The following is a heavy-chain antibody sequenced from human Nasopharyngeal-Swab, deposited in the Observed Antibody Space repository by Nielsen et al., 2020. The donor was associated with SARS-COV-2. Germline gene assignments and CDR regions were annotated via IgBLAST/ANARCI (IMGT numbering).Heavy chain of an antibody. J-gene: IGHJ4*02. CDR2: LDPGDSDA. D-gene: IGHD3-22*01. Sequence: GESLKISCKGSRYSFPRYWIGWVRQMPGKGLEWMGILDPGDSDARFSPSFQGQVTISVDKSISTASLQWSSLKASDTAIYYCAGRSQYYYDRSVHLDYWGQGTLVTVSS. V-gene: IGHV5-51*01. CDR1: RYSFPRYW. CDR3: AGRSQYYYDRSVHLDY.